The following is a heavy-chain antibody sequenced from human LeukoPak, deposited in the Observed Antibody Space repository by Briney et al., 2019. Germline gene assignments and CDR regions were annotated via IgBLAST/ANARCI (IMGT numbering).Heavy chain of an antibody. CDR1: GYAFTGYY. CDR2: INPNSGGT. J-gene: IGHJ4*02. D-gene: IGHD6-13*01. Sequence: APVKVSCKASGYAFTGYYMHWVRQAPGQGLEWMGWINPNSGGTNYAQKFQGRVTMTRDTSISTAYMELSRLRSDDTAVYYCARSSSWPWYFDYWGQGTLVTVSS. V-gene: IGHV1-2*02. CDR3: ARSSSWPWYFDY.